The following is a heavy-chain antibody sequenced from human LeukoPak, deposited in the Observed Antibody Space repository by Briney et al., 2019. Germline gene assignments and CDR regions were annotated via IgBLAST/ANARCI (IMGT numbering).Heavy chain of an antibody. CDR1: GGSISSSSYY. V-gene: IGHV4-39*07. Sequence: SETLSLTCTVSGGSISSSSYYWGWIRQPPGKGLEWIGSIYYSGSTYYNPSLKSRVTISVDTSKNQFSLKLSSVTAADTAVYYCARFNELRARLPRPYYFDYWGQGTLVTVSS. CDR3: ARFNELRARLPRPYYFDY. CDR2: IYYSGST. J-gene: IGHJ4*02. D-gene: IGHD5-12*01.